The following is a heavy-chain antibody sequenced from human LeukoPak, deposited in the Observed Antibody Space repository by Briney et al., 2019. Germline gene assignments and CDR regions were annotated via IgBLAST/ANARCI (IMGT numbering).Heavy chain of an antibody. Sequence: GRSLRLFCAASGFTFDDYAMHWVRQGRGEGLEWVSGISWNSGSIAYADSVKGRFTISRDNAKNSLYLQMDSLRAEDTALYYCAKGLSMVRGLDYWGQGTLVTVSS. D-gene: IGHD3-10*01. CDR2: ISWNSGSI. CDR3: AKGLSMVRGLDY. CDR1: GFTFDDYA. J-gene: IGHJ4*02. V-gene: IGHV3-9*01.